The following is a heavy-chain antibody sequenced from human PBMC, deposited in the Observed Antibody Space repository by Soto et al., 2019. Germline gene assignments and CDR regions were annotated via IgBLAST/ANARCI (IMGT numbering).Heavy chain of an antibody. V-gene: IGHV3-30-3*01. CDR3: ARGWSYSSSVPSWFDP. CDR1: GFTFSSYA. Sequence: QVQPVESGGGVVQPGRSLRLSCAASGFTFSSYAMHWVRQAPGKGLEWVAVISYDGSNKYYADSVKGRFTISRDNSKNTLYLQMNSLRAEDTAVYYCARGWSYSSSVPSWFDPWGQGTLVTVSS. CDR2: ISYDGSNK. D-gene: IGHD1-26*01. J-gene: IGHJ5*02.